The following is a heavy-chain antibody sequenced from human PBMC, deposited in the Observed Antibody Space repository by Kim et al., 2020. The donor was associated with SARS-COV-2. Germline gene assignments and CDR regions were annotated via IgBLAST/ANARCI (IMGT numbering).Heavy chain of an antibody. J-gene: IGHJ5*02. Sequence: SETLSLTCTVSGGSISSSSYYWGWIRQPPGKGLEWIGSIYYSGSTYYNPSLKSRVTISVDTSKNQFSLKLSSVTAADTAVYYCARLAWPNWFDPWGQGTLVTVSS. V-gene: IGHV4-39*01. CDR1: GGSISSSSYY. D-gene: IGHD5-12*01. CDR3: ARLAWPNWFDP. CDR2: IYYSGST.